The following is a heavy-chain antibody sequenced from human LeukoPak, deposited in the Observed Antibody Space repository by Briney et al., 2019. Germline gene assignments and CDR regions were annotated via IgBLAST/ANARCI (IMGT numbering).Heavy chain of an antibody. CDR3: ARWFSWSGYYGGDY. J-gene: IGHJ4*02. CDR1: GYTFTSYG. Sequence: ASVRVSCKASGYTFTSYGISWVRQAPGQGLEWMGWISAYNGNTNYAQKLQGRVTMTTDTSTSTAYMELRSLRSDDTAVYYCARWFSWSGYYGGDYWGQGTLVTVSS. D-gene: IGHD3-3*01. CDR2: ISAYNGNT. V-gene: IGHV1-18*01.